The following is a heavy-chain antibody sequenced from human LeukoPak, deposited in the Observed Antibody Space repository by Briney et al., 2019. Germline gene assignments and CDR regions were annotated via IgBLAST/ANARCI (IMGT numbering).Heavy chain of an antibody. V-gene: IGHV3-33*01. CDR3: AREWGLIAVAGGPGY. J-gene: IGHJ4*02. CDR1: GFSFSKYG. Sequence: PGGSLRLSCVASGFSFSKYGMHWVRQAPGKGLQWLAIIWYDGHNKYYADSVKGRFTISRDNSKNTLFLEMNDLKAEDTAVYYCAREWGLIAVAGGPGYWGQGTLVTVSS. D-gene: IGHD2-21*01. CDR2: IWYDGHNK.